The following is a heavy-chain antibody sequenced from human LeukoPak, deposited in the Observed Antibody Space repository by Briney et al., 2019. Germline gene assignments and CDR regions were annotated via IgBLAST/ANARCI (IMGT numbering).Heavy chain of an antibody. CDR3: ARYYDSSVYTQGAFDI. CDR2: FYRGIST. Sequence: SGGSLRLSCAASGFTVSSNYMSWVRQAPGKGLEWVSSFYRGISTYYADSVKGRFTTSRDHSKNTVYLQMVSLRPEDTAVYYCARYYDSSVYTQGAFDIWGQGTMVTVS. CDR1: GFTVSSNY. D-gene: IGHD3-22*01. J-gene: IGHJ3*02. V-gene: IGHV3-66*02.